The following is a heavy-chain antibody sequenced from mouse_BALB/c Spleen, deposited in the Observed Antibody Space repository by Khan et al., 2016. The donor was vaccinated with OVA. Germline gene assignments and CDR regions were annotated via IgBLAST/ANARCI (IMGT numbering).Heavy chain of an antibody. D-gene: IGHD3-3*01. J-gene: IGHJ2*01. CDR1: GYIFTSYW. CDR3: AREEAVYYFDY. V-gene: IGHV1-76*01. Sequence: QVQLKESGAELVRPGTSVKLSCKTSGYIFTSYWIHWVKQRSGQGLEWIARIYPGTDNTYYNENFKDKATLTADKSSSTVNLQLSSLKSEDSAVFFCAREEAVYYFDYWGQGTTLTVSS. CDR2: IYPGTDNT.